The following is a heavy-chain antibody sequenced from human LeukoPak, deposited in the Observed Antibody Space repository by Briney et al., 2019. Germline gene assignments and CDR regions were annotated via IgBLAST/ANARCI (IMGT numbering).Heavy chain of an antibody. J-gene: IGHJ4*02. D-gene: IGHD2-2*02. Sequence: GGSLRLSCDASGFSFRDYIMNWVRQAPGKGLEWVSSISNTRTYIYYADSVKGRFTISRDNAKRSLYLQMNSLRAEDTAVYYCMGDYCTSTSCSTTFWGQGTLVTVSS. CDR3: MGDYCTSTSCSTTF. CDR2: ISNTRTYI. V-gene: IGHV3-21*01. CDR1: GFSFRDYI.